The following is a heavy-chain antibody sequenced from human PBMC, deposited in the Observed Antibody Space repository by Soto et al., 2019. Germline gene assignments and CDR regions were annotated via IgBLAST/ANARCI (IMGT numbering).Heavy chain of an antibody. V-gene: IGHV4-31*03. D-gene: IGHD2-21*01. CDR2: IYYSGST. CDR3: AASCVGCGGCNYYGMDV. Sequence: QVQLQESGPGLVKPSQTLSLTCTVSGGSISSGGYYWSWIRQHPGKGLEWIGYIYYSGSTYYNPSLKSRVTIAVDTSKNQFSLKLSSVTAADTAVYYCAASCVGCGGCNYYGMDVWGQGTTVTVSS. J-gene: IGHJ6*02. CDR1: GGSISSGGYY.